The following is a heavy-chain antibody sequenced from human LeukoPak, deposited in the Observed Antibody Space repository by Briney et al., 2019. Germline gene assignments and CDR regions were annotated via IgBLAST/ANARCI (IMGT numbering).Heavy chain of an antibody. CDR3: ARAGEAARHYFDY. V-gene: IGHV1-2*02. CDR1: GYTFTRYY. CDR2: INPNSGGT. J-gene: IGHJ4*02. D-gene: IGHD6-6*01. Sequence: ASVKVSCKASGYTFTRYYMHWVRQAPGQGLEWMGWINPNSGGTNYAQKFQGRVTMTRDTSISTAYMELSRLRSDDTAVYYCARAGEAARHYFDYWGQGTLVTVSS.